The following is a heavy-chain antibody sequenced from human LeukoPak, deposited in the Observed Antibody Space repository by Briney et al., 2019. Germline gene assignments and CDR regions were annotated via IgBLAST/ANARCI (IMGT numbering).Heavy chain of an antibody. CDR2: ISNSGRTI. J-gene: IGHJ4*02. Sequence: GGSLRLSCAASGFTFSSYEMNWVRQAPGKGLEWVSYISNSGRTIFYADSVKGRFTVSRDSAKNSLYLQMNSLRAEDTAVYYCVRRYCSSTSCTLDSWGQGTLVTVPS. CDR1: GFTFSSYE. D-gene: IGHD2-2*01. CDR3: VRRYCSSTSCTLDS. V-gene: IGHV3-48*03.